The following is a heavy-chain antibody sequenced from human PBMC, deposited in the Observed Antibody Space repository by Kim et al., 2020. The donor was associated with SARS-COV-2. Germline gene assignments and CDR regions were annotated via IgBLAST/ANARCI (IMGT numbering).Heavy chain of an antibody. Sequence: GGSLRLSCAASGFTFSSYGMHWVRQAPGKGLEWVAVIWYDGSNKYYADSVKGRFTISRDNSKNTLYLQMNSLRAEDTAVYYCARTTAIASRGEYSSSPVWFDPWGQGTLVTVSS. CDR2: IWYDGSNK. V-gene: IGHV3-33*01. CDR1: GFTFSSYG. D-gene: IGHD6-6*01. CDR3: ARTTAIASRGEYSSSPVWFDP. J-gene: IGHJ5*02.